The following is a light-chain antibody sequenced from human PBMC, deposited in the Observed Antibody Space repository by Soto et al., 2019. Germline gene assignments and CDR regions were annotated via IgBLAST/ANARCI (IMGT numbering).Light chain of an antibody. CDR1: QSISSY. V-gene: IGKV1-39*01. J-gene: IGKJ1*01. CDR2: AAS. Sequence: DIQMTQSPSSLSASLEDRVTITCRASQSISSYLNWYQQKPGKAPKLQIYAASSLQSGVPSRFSGSGSGTDFNLTISSLQPEDFATYYCQQSYITPTWTFGQGTKVEIK. CDR3: QQSYITPTWT.